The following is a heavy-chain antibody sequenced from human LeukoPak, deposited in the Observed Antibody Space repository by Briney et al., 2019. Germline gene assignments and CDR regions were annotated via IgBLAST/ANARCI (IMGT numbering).Heavy chain of an antibody. CDR3: AKDQVITFGGVIARDYFDY. CDR2: INTDGSLI. J-gene: IGHJ4*02. V-gene: IGHV3-74*01. D-gene: IGHD3-16*02. CDR1: GFTFSTYW. Sequence: PGGSLRLSCAVSGFTFSTYWMHWVRQAPGKGLVWVSRINTDGSLINYADSVKGRFTMSRDNSKNTLYLQMNSLRAEDTAVYYCAKDQVITFGGVIARDYFDYWGQGTLVTVSS.